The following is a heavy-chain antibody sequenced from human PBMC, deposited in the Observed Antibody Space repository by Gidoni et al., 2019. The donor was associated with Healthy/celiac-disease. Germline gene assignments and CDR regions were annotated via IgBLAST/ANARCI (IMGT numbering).Heavy chain of an antibody. J-gene: IGHJ6*02. V-gene: IGHV1-18*01. CDR3: AAHSGSYLQSYDYGMDV. CDR2: ISAYNGNT. Sequence: QVQLVQSGAEVKKPGASVKVSCKASGYTFTSYCISGVRQAPGQGLEWMGWISAYNGNTNDAQKLQGRVTMTTDTSTSTAYMELRSLRSDDTAVYYCAAHSGSYLQSYDYGMDVWGQGTTVTVSS. CDR1: GYTFTSYC. D-gene: IGHD1-26*01.